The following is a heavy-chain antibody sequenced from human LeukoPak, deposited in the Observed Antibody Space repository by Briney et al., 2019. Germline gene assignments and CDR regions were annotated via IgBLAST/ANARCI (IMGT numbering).Heavy chain of an antibody. J-gene: IGHJ2*01. CDR3: TKQSVSTYGSGWLWSFDF. Sequence: GGSLTLSCPASGSTFSNYARSWLRQPPGKGLECVSGISGSGATTYQTDTMNGRSTIPIHNSRAKMNLQIHSLSAEATAVYYCTKQSVSTYGSGWLWSFDFRGRGTLVTVSS. CDR1: GSTFSNYA. D-gene: IGHD6-25*01. CDR2: ISGSGATT. V-gene: IGHV3-23*01.